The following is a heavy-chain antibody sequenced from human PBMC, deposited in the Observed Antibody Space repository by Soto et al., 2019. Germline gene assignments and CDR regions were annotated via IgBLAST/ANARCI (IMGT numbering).Heavy chain of an antibody. V-gene: IGHV1-18*01. CDR2: ISPDNGNT. CDR3: ARALGYSGYAGMDV. CDR1: GGTFSSYA. J-gene: IGHJ6*02. Sequence: ASVKVSCKASGGTFSSYAINWVRQAPGQGLEWMGRISPDNGNTNYAQKLQGRVTMTTDTSTSTAYMELRSLRSDDTAVYYCARALGYSGYAGMDVWGQGTTVTVSS. D-gene: IGHD5-12*01.